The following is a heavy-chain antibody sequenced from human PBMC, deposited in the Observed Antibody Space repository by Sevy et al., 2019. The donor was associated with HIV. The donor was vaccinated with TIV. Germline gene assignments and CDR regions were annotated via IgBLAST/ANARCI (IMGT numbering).Heavy chain of an antibody. CDR2: ISSSSSTI. J-gene: IGHJ4*02. CDR3: ARDLAREWRERHKVSVDY. D-gene: IGHD3-3*01. V-gene: IGHV3-48*02. CDR1: GFTFSSYS. Sequence: GGSLRLSCAASGFTFSSYSMNWVRQAPGKGLEWVSYISSSSSTIYYEDSVKGRFTISRDNAKKSLYLQMNSVRDEDTAVYYCARDLAREWRERHKVSVDYWGQGTLATVSS.